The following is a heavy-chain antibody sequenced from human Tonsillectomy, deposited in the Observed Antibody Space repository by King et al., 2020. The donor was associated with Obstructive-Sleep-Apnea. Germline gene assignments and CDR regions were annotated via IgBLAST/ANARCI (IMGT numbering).Heavy chain of an antibody. CDR3: ARDRTIFGVVIPKFKITGMDV. Sequence: QLQESGPGLVKPSETLSLTCTVSGGSISSSSYYWGWIRQPPGKGLEWIGSIYYSGSTYYNPSLKSRVTISVDTSKNQFSLKLSSVTAADTAVYYCARDRTIFGVVIPKFKITGMDVWGQGTTVTVSS. CDR1: GGSISSSSYY. CDR2: IYYSGST. D-gene: IGHD3-3*01. V-gene: IGHV4-39*07. J-gene: IGHJ6*02.